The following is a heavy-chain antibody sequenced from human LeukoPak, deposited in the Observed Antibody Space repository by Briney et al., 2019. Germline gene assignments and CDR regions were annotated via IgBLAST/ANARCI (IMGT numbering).Heavy chain of an antibody. CDR1: GGSFSGYY. J-gene: IGHJ4*02. Sequence: PSETLSLTCAVYGGSFSGYYWSWIRQPPGKGLEWIGEINHSGSTNYNPSLKSRVTISVDTSKNQFSLKLSSVTAADTAVYYCARGRVFWSGYYVDYWGQGTLVTVSS. D-gene: IGHD3-3*01. V-gene: IGHV4-34*01. CDR2: INHSGST. CDR3: ARGRVFWSGYYVDY.